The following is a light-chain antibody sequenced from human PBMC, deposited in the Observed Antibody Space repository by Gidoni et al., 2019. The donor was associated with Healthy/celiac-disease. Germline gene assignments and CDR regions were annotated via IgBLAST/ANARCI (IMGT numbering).Light chain of an antibody. V-gene: IGKV1-5*03. Sequence: DIQMTQSPSTLSASVGDRVTITCRASQSISSWLAWYHQQPGKAPKLLIYKASSLESGVPSRFSGSGSGTEFTLNISSLQPDDFATYYCQQYRTFGQGNKLEIK. CDR1: QSISSW. J-gene: IGKJ2*01. CDR2: KAS. CDR3: QQYRT.